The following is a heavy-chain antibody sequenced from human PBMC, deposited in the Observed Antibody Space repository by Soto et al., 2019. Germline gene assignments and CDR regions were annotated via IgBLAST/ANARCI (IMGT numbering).Heavy chain of an antibody. J-gene: IGHJ6*02. D-gene: IGHD5-12*01. CDR3: ARARGYSGYGKVHYYDYGMDV. CDR1: GYTLTSYG. Sequence: GASVKGSCKASGYTLTSYGISWVRQAPGQGLEWMGWISAYNGNTNYAQKLQGRVTMTTDTSTSTAYMELRSLKSDDTAVYYCARARGYSGYGKVHYYDYGMDVWGQGTTVTVSS. CDR2: ISAYNGNT. V-gene: IGHV1-18*04.